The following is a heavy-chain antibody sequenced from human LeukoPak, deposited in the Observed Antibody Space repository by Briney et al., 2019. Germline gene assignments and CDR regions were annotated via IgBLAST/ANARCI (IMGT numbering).Heavy chain of an antibody. CDR2: ISGGGGYT. Sequence: GGSLRLSCVGSGFIFSSFAMSWVRQAPGKGLEWVSTISGGGGYTCFADSVKGRFTVSRDDSKSMHFLQMNSLRPEDTALYFCAKRITMSAGYYLDSWGRGTLVTVSS. D-gene: IGHD2-15*01. J-gene: IGHJ4*02. V-gene: IGHV3-23*01. CDR3: AKRITMSAGYYLDS. CDR1: GFIFSSFA.